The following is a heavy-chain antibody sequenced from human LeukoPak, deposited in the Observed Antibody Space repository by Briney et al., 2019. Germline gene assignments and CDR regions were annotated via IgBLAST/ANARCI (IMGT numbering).Heavy chain of an antibody. V-gene: IGHV1-69*01. Sequence: ASVKVSCKASGGTFSSYAISWVRQAPGQGLEWMGGIIPIFGTANYAQKFQGRVTITADESTSTAYMELSSLRSEDTAVYYCASNWNYEYYFDYWGQGTLVTVSS. CDR3: ASNWNYEYYFDY. CDR2: IIPIFGTA. D-gene: IGHD1-7*01. J-gene: IGHJ4*02. CDR1: GGTFSSYA.